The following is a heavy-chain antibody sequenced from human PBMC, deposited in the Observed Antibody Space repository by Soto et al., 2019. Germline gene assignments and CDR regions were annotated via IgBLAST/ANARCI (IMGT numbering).Heavy chain of an antibody. V-gene: IGHV2-5*01. D-gene: IGHD6-19*01. CDR3: AHSQDDSGWMYYFDY. CDR2: ISGNDDK. J-gene: IGHJ4*02. Sequence: QITLEESGPTLVKPTQTLTLTCSFSGFSLSTRGVAVGWVRQPPGKALEWLALISGNDDKRYSPSLKTRLTITKDTSKNQVVLTVTTMDPVDTATYYCAHSQDDSGWMYYFDYWGQGTLVTVSS. CDR1: GFSLSTRGVA.